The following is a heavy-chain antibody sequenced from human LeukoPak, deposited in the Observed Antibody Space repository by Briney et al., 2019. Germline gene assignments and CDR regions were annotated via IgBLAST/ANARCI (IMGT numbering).Heavy chain of an antibody. CDR3: AKELRGLPRIPYYYYYYMDV. V-gene: IGHV3-30*18. D-gene: IGHD2-2*02. J-gene: IGHJ6*03. Sequence: PGGSLRLSCAASGFTFSSYGMHWVRQAPGKGLEWVAVISYDGSNKYYADSVKGRFTISRDNSKNTLYLQMNSLRAEDTAVYYCAKELRGLPRIPYYYYYYMDVWGKGTTVTVSS. CDR1: GFTFSSYG. CDR2: ISYDGSNK.